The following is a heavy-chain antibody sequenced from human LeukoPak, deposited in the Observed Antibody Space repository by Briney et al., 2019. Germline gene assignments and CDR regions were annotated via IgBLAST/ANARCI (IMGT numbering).Heavy chain of an antibody. J-gene: IGHJ6*02. V-gene: IGHV1-69*04. Sequence: SVKFSCKASGGTFSSYAISWVRQAPGQGLEWMGRIIPILGIANYAQKFQGRVTITADKSTSTAYMELSSLRSEDTAVYYCARGVRTGTEYYYYGMDVWGQGTTVTVSS. CDR3: ARGVRTGTEYYYYGMDV. CDR1: GGTFSSYA. D-gene: IGHD1-1*01. CDR2: IIPILGIA.